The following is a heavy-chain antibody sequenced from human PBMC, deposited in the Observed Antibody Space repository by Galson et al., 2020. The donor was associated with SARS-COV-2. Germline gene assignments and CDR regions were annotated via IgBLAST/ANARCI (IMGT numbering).Heavy chain of an antibody. CDR3: ARYTTSSVAFDY. J-gene: IGHJ4*02. CDR2: FHSDGST. D-gene: IGHD6-6*01. CDR1: GGSISSDY. V-gene: IGHV4-59*08. Sequence: SETLSLTCSASGGSISSDYWSWIRQPPGKALAWFGFFHSDGSTNYNSSLKSRVTISVDTSKNQFSLNLTSVTAADTAVYYCARYTTSSVAFDYWGQGTLVTGSS.